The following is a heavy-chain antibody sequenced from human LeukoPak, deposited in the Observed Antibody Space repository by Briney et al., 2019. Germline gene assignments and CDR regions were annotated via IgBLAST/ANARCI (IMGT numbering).Heavy chain of an antibody. J-gene: IGHJ5*02. D-gene: IGHD3-22*01. CDR1: GGSISSSSYY. Sequence: PSETLSLTCTVSGGSISSSSYYWGWIRQPPGKGLEWIGRIYTSGSTNYNPSLKSRVTISVDTSKNQFSLKLSSVTAADTAVYYCARDRAYYDSSGFANWFDPWGQGTLVTVSS. CDR2: IYTSGST. CDR3: ARDRAYYDSSGFANWFDP. V-gene: IGHV4-39*07.